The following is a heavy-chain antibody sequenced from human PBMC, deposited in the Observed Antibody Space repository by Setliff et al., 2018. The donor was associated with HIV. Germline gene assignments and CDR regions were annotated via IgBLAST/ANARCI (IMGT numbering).Heavy chain of an antibody. CDR3: ARDMTNYYDRSGSFGWFAP. CDR2: VYHSGST. Sequence: PSETLSLTCSVSGGSISGSSYYWGWIRQPPGKGLEWIGSVYHSGSTYYNPSLKSRVTISVDKSKNLFSVKLRSVTAADTAVYYCARDMTNYYDRSGSFGWFAPWGQGTPVTVSS. J-gene: IGHJ5*02. V-gene: IGHV4-39*07. D-gene: IGHD3-22*01. CDR1: GGSISGSSYY.